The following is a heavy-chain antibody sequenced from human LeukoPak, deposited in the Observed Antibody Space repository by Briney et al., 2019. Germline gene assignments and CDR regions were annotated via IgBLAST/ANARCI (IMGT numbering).Heavy chain of an antibody. CDR3: ARGSGYRSSWYAPSGGWFDP. V-gene: IGHV3-30*04. J-gene: IGHJ5*02. D-gene: IGHD6-13*01. Sequence: GGSLRLSCAASGFTFSSYAMHWVRQAPGKGLEWVAVISYDGSNKYYADSVKGRFTISRDNSKNTLYLQMNSLIAEDTAVYYCARGSGYRSSWYAPSGGWFDPWGQGTLVTVSS. CDR1: GFTFSSYA. CDR2: ISYDGSNK.